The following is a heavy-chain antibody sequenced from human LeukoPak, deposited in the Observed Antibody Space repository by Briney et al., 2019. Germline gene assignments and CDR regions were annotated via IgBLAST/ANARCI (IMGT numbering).Heavy chain of an antibody. V-gene: IGHV3-21*01. CDR3: GRAFPPLRTSSAGDL. D-gene: IGHD3-16*01. CDR2: ISGRSSHV. J-gene: IGHJ1*01. CDR1: GFSFSDYG. Sequence: PGGSLRLSCSASGFSFSDYGMNWVRQAPGKGLEWVSAISGRSSHVYYGESVKGRFTISRDNAKNSLYLQLDSLGVEDTAVYYCGRAFPPLRTSSAGDLWGQGTLVTVSS.